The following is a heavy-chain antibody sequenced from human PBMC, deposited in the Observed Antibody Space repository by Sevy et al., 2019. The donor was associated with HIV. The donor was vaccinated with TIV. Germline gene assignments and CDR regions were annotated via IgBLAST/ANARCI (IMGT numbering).Heavy chain of an antibody. V-gene: IGHV3-23*01. CDR1: GFTFGNYA. D-gene: IGHD6-13*01. CDR3: AKDRTYSLSWDYLDH. CDR2: ISGSTLDT. J-gene: IGHJ4*02. Sequence: GGSLRLSCAASGFTFGNYAMNWVRQAPGKGLEWVSSISGSTLDTSYADSVKGGFTISRDNSQNTLYLEMNSLRAEDTAVYYCAKDRTYSLSWDYLDHWGQGTLVTVSS.